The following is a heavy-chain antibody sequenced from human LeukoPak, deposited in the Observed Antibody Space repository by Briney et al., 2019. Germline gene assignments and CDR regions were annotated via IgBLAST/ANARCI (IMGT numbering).Heavy chain of an antibody. CDR3: ARDPSYGALDY. D-gene: IGHD4-17*01. CDR2: MIYDGRLI. V-gene: IGHV3-7*01. CDR1: GFTFITSW. Sequence: PGGSLRLSCAASGFTFITSWMSWVRQAPGKGLEWVANMIYDGRLIYYVDFVKGRFTISRDNAKNSLYLQMNSLRAEDTAVYYCARDPSYGALDYWGQGTLVTVSS. J-gene: IGHJ4*02.